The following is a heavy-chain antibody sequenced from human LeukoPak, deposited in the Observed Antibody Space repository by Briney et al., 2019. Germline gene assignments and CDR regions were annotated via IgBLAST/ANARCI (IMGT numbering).Heavy chain of an antibody. CDR3: ARGEDSSGYYYYYYYMDV. Sequence: SETLSLTCTVSGGSISGIYYWDWIRQAPGKGLEWIGSVYHTGTTNYNPSLKSRATVSRDPSKNQISLELTSVTAADTAVYYCARGEDSSGYYYYYYYMDVWGKGTTVTVSS. D-gene: IGHD3-22*01. CDR2: VYHTGTT. CDR1: GGSISGIYY. J-gene: IGHJ6*03. V-gene: IGHV4-39*01.